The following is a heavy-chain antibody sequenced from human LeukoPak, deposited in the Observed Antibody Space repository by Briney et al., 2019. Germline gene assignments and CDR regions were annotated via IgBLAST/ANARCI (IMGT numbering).Heavy chain of an antibody. D-gene: IGHD3-10*01. CDR3: ARVSGSYFFYYGMDV. Sequence: ASVKVSCKASGYTFTSYDINWLRQATGQGLEWMGWMHPNSGNTGYAQKFQGRVTMTRNTSISTAYMELSSLRSEDTAVYYCARVSGSYFFYYGMDVWGQGTTVTVSS. CDR1: GYTFTSYD. J-gene: IGHJ6*02. V-gene: IGHV1-8*01. CDR2: MHPNSGNT.